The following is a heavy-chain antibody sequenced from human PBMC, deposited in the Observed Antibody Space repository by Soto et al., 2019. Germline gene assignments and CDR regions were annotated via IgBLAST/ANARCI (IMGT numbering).Heavy chain of an antibody. Sequence: TLSLPCTVAGCSISSSDYYWGWIRQPPGKGLGWIGTIYFTGSTYYNPTLKSRVTISIDTSKKQSSLKVRSVTAADTALYYCAPLFIAAAGATNDVDPWGQGVLVTVSS. CDR3: APLFIAAAGATNDVDP. CDR2: IYFTGST. J-gene: IGHJ5*02. CDR1: GCSISSSDYY. V-gene: IGHV4-39*01. D-gene: IGHD6-13*01.